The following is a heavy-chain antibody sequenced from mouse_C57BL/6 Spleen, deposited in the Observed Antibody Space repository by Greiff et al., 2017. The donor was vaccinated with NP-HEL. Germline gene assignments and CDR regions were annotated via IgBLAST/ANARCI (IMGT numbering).Heavy chain of an antibody. D-gene: IGHD1-1*01. CDR3: ARVDYGSPGFAY. CDR1: GYAFSSSW. J-gene: IGHJ3*01. Sequence: VQLQQSGPELVKPGASVKISCKASGYAFSSSWMNWVKQRPGKGLEWIGRIYPGDGDTNYNGKFKGKATLTADKSSSTAYMQLSSLTSEDSAVYFCARVDYGSPGFAYWGQGTLVTVSA. CDR2: IYPGDGDT. V-gene: IGHV1-82*01.